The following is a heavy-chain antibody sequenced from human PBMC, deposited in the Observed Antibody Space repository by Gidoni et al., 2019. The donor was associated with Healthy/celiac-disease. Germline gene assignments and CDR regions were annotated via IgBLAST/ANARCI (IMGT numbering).Heavy chain of an antibody. V-gene: IGHV4-59*01. J-gene: IGHJ3*02. D-gene: IGHD4-17*01. CDR3: ARGGDGDYLVAFDI. CDR2: IYYSGCT. Sequence: QVQLQESGPGLVKPSETLSLTCTVSGGSISSYYWSWIRQPPGKGLEWIGYIYYSGCTNYNPSLKSRVTISVDTSKNQFSLKLSSVTAADTAVYYCARGGDGDYLVAFDIWGQGTMVTVSS. CDR1: GGSISSYY.